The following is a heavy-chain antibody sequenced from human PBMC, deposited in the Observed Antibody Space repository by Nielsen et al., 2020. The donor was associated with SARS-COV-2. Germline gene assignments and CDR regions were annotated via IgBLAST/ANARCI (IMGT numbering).Heavy chain of an antibody. CDR1: GGSISTSNYC. J-gene: IGHJ5*02. V-gene: IGHV4-39*01. CDR2: IYYSGST. Sequence: SETLSLTCTVSGGSISTSNYCWGWIRQPPGKGLEWIGIIYYSGSTDYNPSLESRVTISVDTSKNQFSLKLSSVTAADTAVYYCARIAVTATYWFDPWGQGTLVTVFS. D-gene: IGHD6-19*01. CDR3: ARIAVTATYWFDP.